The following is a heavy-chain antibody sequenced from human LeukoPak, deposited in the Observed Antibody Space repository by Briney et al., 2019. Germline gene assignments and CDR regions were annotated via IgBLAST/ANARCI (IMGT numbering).Heavy chain of an antibody. CDR3: ARDAQRGFDYSNSLKN. CDR1: GFIFSHHG. J-gene: IGHJ4*01. CDR2: IWSDATNR. D-gene: IGHD4-11*01. V-gene: IGHV3-33*01. Sequence: GGSLRLSRAASGFIFSHHGMRWVRQAPGKGLEWVAVIWSDATNRFYADSVKGRCTISRDNSQNTVFLQMTSLRVKDTAIYYCARDAQRGFDYSNSLKNWGHGTLVTVSS.